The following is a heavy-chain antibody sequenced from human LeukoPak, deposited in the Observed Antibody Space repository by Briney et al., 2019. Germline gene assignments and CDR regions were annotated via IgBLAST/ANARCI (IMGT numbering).Heavy chain of an antibody. Sequence: PGGSLRLSCAASGFTFSSYEMNWVRQAPGKWLEWVSYISSSGSTIYYADSVKGRFTISRANAKKSLYLQMNSLRAEETAVYYWAQVSLPYYDYGWGSQAVFDNWGQGTLVTVSS. CDR1: GFTFSSYE. CDR2: ISSSGSTI. V-gene: IGHV3-48*03. J-gene: IGHJ4*02. D-gene: IGHD3-16*01. CDR3: AQVSLPYYDYGWGSQAVFDN.